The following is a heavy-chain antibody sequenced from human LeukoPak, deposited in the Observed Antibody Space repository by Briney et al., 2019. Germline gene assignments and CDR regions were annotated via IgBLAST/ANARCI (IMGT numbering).Heavy chain of an antibody. V-gene: IGHV3-23*01. CDR1: GFTFSSYA. D-gene: IGHD4-11*01. J-gene: IGHJ4*02. CDR3: ATSTVAKYDY. Sequence: GGSLRLSCAASGFTFSSYAMSWVRQAPGKGLEWVSAISGSGDSTFNADSVKGRFTISRDNSKNTLYLQMNSLRAEDTALYYCATSTVAKYDYWGQGTLVAVSS. CDR2: ISGSGDST.